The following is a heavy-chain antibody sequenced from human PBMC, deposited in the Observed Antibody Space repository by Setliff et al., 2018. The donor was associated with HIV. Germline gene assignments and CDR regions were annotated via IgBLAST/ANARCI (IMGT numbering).Heavy chain of an antibody. J-gene: IGHJ5*02. V-gene: IGHV4-59*01. CDR1: GGSIINYF. Sequence: SETLSLTCSVTGGSIINYFWGWIRMPPGKGLEWIGYIYYSGSTDYNPSLKSRVTISVDTSKNQVSLKLNSVTAADTAVYYCARRTYGSGRSDPWGQGTLVTV. CDR2: IYYSGST. D-gene: IGHD6-19*01. CDR3: ARRTYGSGRSDP.